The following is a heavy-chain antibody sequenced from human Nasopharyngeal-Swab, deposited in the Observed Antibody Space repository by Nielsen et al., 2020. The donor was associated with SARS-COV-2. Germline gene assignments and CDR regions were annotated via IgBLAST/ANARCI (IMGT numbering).Heavy chain of an antibody. CDR2: IYYSGST. J-gene: IGHJ3*02. CDR3: ARAPRITIFGVVQAFDI. V-gene: IGHV4-31*02. D-gene: IGHD3-3*01. Sequence: WIRQPPGKGLEWIGYIYYSGSTYYNPSLKSRVTISVDTPKNQFSLKLSSVTAADTAVYYCARAPRITIFGVVQAFDIWGQGTMVTVSS.